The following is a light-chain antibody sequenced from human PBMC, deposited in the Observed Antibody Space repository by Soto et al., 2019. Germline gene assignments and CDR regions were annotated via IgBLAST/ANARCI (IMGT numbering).Light chain of an antibody. CDR2: AAS. CDR3: QQSYSMPFT. J-gene: IGKJ3*01. Sequence: DIQMTQSPSSLSASVGDRVTITCRASQSISSYLSWYQQKPGQAPKLLIYAASSLESGVPSRFSGSGSVTDFTLTISSLQPEDFATYYCQQSYSMPFTFGPGTKVHIK. CDR1: QSISSY. V-gene: IGKV1-39*01.